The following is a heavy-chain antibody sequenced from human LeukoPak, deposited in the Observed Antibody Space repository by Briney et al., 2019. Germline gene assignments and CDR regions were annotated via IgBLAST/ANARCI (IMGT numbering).Heavy chain of an antibody. V-gene: IGHV1-69*05. CDR1: GGTFSSYA. CDR3: ARVGDHYYGSGSYYFDWFDP. J-gene: IGHJ5*02. D-gene: IGHD3-10*01. CDR2: IIPIFGTA. Sequence: ASVKVSCKASGGTFSSYAISWVRQAPGQGLEWMGGIIPIFGTANYAQKLQGRVTMTTDTSTSTAYMELRSLRSDDTAVYYCARVGDHYYGSGSYYFDWFDPWGQGTLVTVPS.